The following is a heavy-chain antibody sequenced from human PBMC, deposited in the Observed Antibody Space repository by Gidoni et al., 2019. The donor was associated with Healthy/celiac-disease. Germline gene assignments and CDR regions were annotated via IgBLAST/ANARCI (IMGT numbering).Heavy chain of an antibody. CDR2: ISYDGSNK. Sequence: QVQLVESGGGVVQPGRSLRLSCAASGFPFSSYGMHWVRQAPGKGLEWVAVISYDGSNKYYADSVKGRFTISRDNSKNTLYMQMNSLRAEDTAVYYCAKAHYDFWSGPLDYWGQGTLVTVSS. D-gene: IGHD3-3*01. J-gene: IGHJ4*02. CDR1: GFPFSSYG. V-gene: IGHV3-30*18. CDR3: AKAHYDFWSGPLDY.